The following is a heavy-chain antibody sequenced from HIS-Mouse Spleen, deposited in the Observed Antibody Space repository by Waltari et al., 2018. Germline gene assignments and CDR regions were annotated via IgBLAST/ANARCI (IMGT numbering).Heavy chain of an antibody. CDR1: GGSISSSSYY. CDR2: IYYSGST. J-gene: IGHJ3*02. CDR3: ARVLSGATGAFDI. Sequence: QLQLQESGPGLVKPSETLSLTCTVSGGSISSSSYYWGWIRQPPGKGLEWIGSIYYSGSTSANPSLKSRVTISVDTSKNQFSLKLSSVTAADTAVYYCARVLSGATGAFDIWGQGTMVTVSS. D-gene: IGHD5-12*01. V-gene: IGHV4-39*07.